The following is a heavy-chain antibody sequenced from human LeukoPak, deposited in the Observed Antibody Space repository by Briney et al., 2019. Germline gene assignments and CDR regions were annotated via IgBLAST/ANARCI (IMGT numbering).Heavy chain of an antibody. J-gene: IGHJ4*02. CDR1: GFTFGSYA. V-gene: IGHV3-23*01. Sequence: GGSLRLSCVASGFTFGSYAMGWVRQAAGKGLEWVSDISGSGGTTYYADSVKGRFTISRDNSKSTLYLQMSSLRAEDTALYYCAKDQAGAILYFDYWGQGTLVSASS. CDR3: AKDQAGAILYFDY. CDR2: ISGSGGTT. D-gene: IGHD1-26*01.